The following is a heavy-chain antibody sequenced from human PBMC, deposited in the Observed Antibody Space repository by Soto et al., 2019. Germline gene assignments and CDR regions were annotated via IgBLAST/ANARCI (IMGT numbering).Heavy chain of an antibody. V-gene: IGHV5-51*01. D-gene: IGHD2-15*01. CDR3: ATLGRYCSGGSCYSDYYYYGMDV. Sequence: PGESLKISCKGSGYSFTSYWIGWVRQMPGKGLEWMGIIYPGDSDTRYSPSFQGQVTISADKSISTAYLQWSSLEASDTAMYYCATLGRYCSGGSCYSDYYYYGMDVWGQGTTVTVSS. CDR1: GYSFTSYW. CDR2: IYPGDSDT. J-gene: IGHJ6*02.